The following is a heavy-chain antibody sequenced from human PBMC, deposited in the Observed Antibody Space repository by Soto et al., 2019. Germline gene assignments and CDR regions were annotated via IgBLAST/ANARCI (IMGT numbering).Heavy chain of an antibody. CDR1: GYTFTSYD. CDR3: ARGRSSCSGGSCRIHHPNNDAFDI. CDR2: MNPNSGNT. Sequence: QVQLVQSGAEVKKPGASVKVSCKASGYTFTSYDINWVRQATGQGLEWMGWMNPNSGNTGYAQKFQGRVTMTRNTSISTAYMELRSLRSEDTAVYYCARGRSSCSGGSCRIHHPNNDAFDIWGQGTMVTVSS. J-gene: IGHJ3*02. V-gene: IGHV1-8*01. D-gene: IGHD2-15*01.